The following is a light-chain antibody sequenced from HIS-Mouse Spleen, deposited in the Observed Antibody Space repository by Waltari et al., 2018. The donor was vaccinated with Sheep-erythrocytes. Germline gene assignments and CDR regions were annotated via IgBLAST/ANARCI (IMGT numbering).Light chain of an antibody. CDR1: SSDVGGYNY. Sequence: QSALTQPASVSGSPGQSITISCPVTSSDVGGYNYVSWYQQHPGKAPKLMIYDVSNRPAGGANRFSGSKSGNTASLTSSGLQAEDEADYYCSSYTSSSTWVFGGGTKLTVL. CDR3: SSYTSSSTWV. CDR2: DVS. V-gene: IGLV2-14*03. J-gene: IGLJ3*02.